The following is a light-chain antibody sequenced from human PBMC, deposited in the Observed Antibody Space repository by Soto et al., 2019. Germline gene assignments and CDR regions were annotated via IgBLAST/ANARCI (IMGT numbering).Light chain of an antibody. CDR1: SGDIGGYNY. J-gene: IGLJ2*01. CDR3: SSYTNTITRVL. Sequence: QSALTQPASVSGSPGQSITISCTGTSGDIGGYNYVSWYQQHPGKAPKLIIHDVTNRPSGISNRFFGAKSGNTASLTISGLQADDEADYYCSSYTNTITRVLFGGGTKLTVL. V-gene: IGLV2-14*03. CDR2: DVT.